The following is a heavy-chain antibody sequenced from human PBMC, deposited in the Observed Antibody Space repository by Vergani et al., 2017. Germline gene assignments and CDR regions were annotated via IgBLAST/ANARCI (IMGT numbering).Heavy chain of an antibody. CDR3: ARDTVTGSRYFDY. CDR1: GFTFGYYA. Sequence: EVQLVESGGDLVQPGRSLRLSCTASGFTFGYYAMDWFRQAPGQGLEWVGGIRSKAYGQATIYAASVKGRFTISRDDSKSIAYLQMNNLQTEDTAMYYWARDTVTGSRYFDYWGQGTLVTVSS. V-gene: IGHV3-49*03. D-gene: IGHD6-19*01. CDR2: IRSKAYGQAT. J-gene: IGHJ4*02.